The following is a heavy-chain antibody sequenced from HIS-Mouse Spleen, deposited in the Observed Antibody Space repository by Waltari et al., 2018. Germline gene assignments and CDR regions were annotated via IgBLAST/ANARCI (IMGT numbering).Heavy chain of an antibody. J-gene: IGHJ5*02. CDR1: GFTFSSYW. CDR2: IKEDGSEK. CDR3: ARERRGPGWFDP. D-gene: IGHD5-12*01. Sequence: EVQLVESGGGLVQPGGSLRLSCAASGFTFSSYWMSWVRQAPGMGMEWVANIKEDGSEKYYVDSVKGRFTISRDNAKNSLYLQMNSLRAEDTAVYYCARERRGPGWFDPWGQGTLVTVSS. V-gene: IGHV3-7*01.